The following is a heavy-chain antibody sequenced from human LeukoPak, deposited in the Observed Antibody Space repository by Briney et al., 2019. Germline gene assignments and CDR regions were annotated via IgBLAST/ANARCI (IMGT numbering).Heavy chain of an antibody. Sequence: PSQTLSLTCTVSGGSISCGDYYWSWIRQPPGKGLEWIGYIYYSGSTYYNPSLKSRVTISVDTSKNQFSLKLSSVTAADTAVYYCARDIAVAGNNWFDPWGQGTLVTVSS. CDR1: GGSISCGDYY. D-gene: IGHD6-19*01. J-gene: IGHJ5*02. CDR2: IYYSGST. CDR3: ARDIAVAGNNWFDP. V-gene: IGHV4-30-4*01.